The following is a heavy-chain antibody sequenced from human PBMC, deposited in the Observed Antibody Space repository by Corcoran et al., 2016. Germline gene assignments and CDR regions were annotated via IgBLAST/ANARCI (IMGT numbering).Heavy chain of an antibody. D-gene: IGHD6-13*01. CDR2: IDWDDDK. Sequence: QVTLRESGPALVKPTHTLTLTCTFSGFSLSTSGMCVSWIRQPPGKALEWLALIDWDDDKYYSTSLKTRLTISKDTSKNQVVLTMTNMDPVDTATYYCARTSGIAAAGAYYYYGMDVWGQGTTVTVSS. V-gene: IGHV2-70*01. J-gene: IGHJ6*02. CDR1: GFSLSTSGMC. CDR3: ARTSGIAAAGAYYYYGMDV.